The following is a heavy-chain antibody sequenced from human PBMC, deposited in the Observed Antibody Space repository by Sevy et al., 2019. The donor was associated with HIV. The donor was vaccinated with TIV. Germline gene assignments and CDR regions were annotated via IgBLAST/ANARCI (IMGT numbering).Heavy chain of an antibody. CDR2: IYYNGLI. CDR1: GGSITSLY. Sequence: SETLSLTCTVSGGSITSLYWNWIRQPPGKGLEWIANIYYNGLINYNPSLKSRVTLSLDTSKNQFSLRLCSVTAADTAMYYCAGENAWGRGYSWGQGTLVTVSS. J-gene: IGHJ4*02. V-gene: IGHV4-59*08. CDR3: AGENAWGRGYS. D-gene: IGHD1-26*01.